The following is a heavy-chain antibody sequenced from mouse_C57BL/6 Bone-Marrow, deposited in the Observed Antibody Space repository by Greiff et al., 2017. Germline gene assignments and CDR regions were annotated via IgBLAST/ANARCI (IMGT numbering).Heavy chain of an antibody. CDR2: ISSRGDYI. V-gene: IGHV5-9-1*02. Sequence: EVKVVESGEGLVKPGGSLKPSCASSGFTFSSYAMSWVRQTPETRLQWVAYISSRGDYISSADTVKGRYTISRDNARNTLCLQMSSLESEDTAMYYCTREANSYGAMDYWGQEASGTVSS. J-gene: IGHJ4*01. D-gene: IGHD1-1*01. CDR3: TREANSYGAMDY. CDR1: GFTFSSYA.